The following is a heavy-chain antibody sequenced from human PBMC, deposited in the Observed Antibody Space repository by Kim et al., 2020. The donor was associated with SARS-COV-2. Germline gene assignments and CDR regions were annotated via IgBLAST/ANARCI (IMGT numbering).Heavy chain of an antibody. Sequence: GGSLRLSCAASGFTFSSYAMHWVRQAPGKGLEWVAVISYDGSNKYYADSVKGRFTISRDNSKNTLYLQMNSLRAEDTAVYYCARDKYYYDSSGYYDHWGQGTLVTVSS. CDR1: GFTFSSYA. CDR2: ISYDGSNK. V-gene: IGHV3-30*04. D-gene: IGHD3-22*01. J-gene: IGHJ5*02. CDR3: ARDKYYYDSSGYYDH.